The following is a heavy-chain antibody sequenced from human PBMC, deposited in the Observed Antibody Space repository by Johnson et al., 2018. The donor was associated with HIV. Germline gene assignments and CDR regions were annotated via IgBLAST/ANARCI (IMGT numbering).Heavy chain of an antibody. CDR2: IYSGGST. CDR3: ASRPGGDFCSGGSCRPNPYDGFDI. J-gene: IGHJ3*02. CDR1: GVTVSNNY. D-gene: IGHD2-15*01. Sequence: VQLVESGGGLVQRGGSLRLSCVASGVTVSNNYMILVRQAPGKGLEWVSVIYSGGSTYQADSVKGRLTISRDTSKNTLYLQMNSLRAEDTAVYYCASRPGGDFCSGGSCRPNPYDGFDIWGQGTKVTVSS. V-gene: IGHV3-66*01.